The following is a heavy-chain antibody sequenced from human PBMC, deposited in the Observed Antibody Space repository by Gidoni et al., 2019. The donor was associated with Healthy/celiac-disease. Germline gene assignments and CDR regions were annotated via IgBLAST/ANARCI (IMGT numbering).Heavy chain of an antibody. CDR3: AKDQDSSHFDY. V-gene: IGHV3-30*18. Sequence: QVQLVESGGGVVQPGRSLRLSCAASGLTFSSYGMHWVRQAPGKGLEWVAVISYDGSNKYYADSVKGRFTISRDNSKNTRYLQMNSLRAEDTAVYYCAKDQDSSHFDYWGQGTLVTVSS. CDR1: GLTFSSYG. CDR2: ISYDGSNK. D-gene: IGHD6-13*01. J-gene: IGHJ4*02.